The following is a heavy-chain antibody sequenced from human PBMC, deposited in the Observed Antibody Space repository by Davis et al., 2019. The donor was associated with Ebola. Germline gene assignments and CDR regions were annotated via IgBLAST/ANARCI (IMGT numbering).Heavy chain of an antibody. J-gene: IGHJ6*04. CDR2: INSDGSTT. CDR1: GFTFSNYW. CDR3: ARSGLSFGVVKYHYGMDA. D-gene: IGHD3-3*01. Sequence: GESLKISCAASGFTFSNYWMHWVRQAPGKGLVWLSRINSDGSTTGYADSVKGRFAMSRDNAKNTLYLQMNSLRGEDTAVYYCARSGLSFGVVKYHYGMDAWGKGTTVTVSS. V-gene: IGHV3-74*01.